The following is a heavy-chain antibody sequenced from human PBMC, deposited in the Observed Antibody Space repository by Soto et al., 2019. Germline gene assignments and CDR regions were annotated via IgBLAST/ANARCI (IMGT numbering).Heavy chain of an antibody. CDR2: INPNSGGT. CDR1: GYTFTDYY. J-gene: IGHJ6*02. D-gene: IGHD3-22*01. Sequence: QVKLVQSGAEVKKPGASVKVSCKASGYTFTDYYMHWVRQAPGQGLEWMGWINPNSGGTNYAQKFQGWVTMTRDTTISTAYMELSRLRSDDTAVDYCARSKTSSGYYYYYYGMDVWGQGTTVTVSS. CDR3: ARSKTSSGYYYYYYGMDV. V-gene: IGHV1-2*04.